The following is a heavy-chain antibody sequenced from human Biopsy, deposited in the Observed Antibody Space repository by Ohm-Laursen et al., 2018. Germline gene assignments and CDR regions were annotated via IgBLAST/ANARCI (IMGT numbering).Heavy chain of an antibody. CDR1: GESFNGYY. Sequence: GTLSLTWAVYGESFNGYYWSWIRQTPGKGLEWIGEINHSGRTNYNLSLKSRVTISVDTSKNQFSLKVRSVTAADTAVYYCVRGVDYYDPYHYYALDVWGQGTTVTVSS. V-gene: IGHV4-34*01. CDR3: VRGVDYYDPYHYYALDV. CDR2: INHSGRT. D-gene: IGHD3-22*01. J-gene: IGHJ6*02.